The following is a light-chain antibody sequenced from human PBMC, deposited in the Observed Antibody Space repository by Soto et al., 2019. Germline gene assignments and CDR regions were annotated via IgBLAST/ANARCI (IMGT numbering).Light chain of an antibody. Sequence: QSALTQPASVSGSPGQSITISCTGTSSDIGGYSYVSWYQQHPGKAPKLMIYDVSNRPSGVSTRVSGSKSGNTASLTISGLQAEDEADYYCSSYTSSATLLFGGGTKLTVL. V-gene: IGLV2-14*03. CDR2: DVS. CDR3: SSYTSSATLL. CDR1: SSDIGGYSY. J-gene: IGLJ3*02.